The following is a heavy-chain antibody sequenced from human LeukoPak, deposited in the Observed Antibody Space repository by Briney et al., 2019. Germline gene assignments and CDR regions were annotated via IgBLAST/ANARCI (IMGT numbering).Heavy chain of an antibody. CDR2: ISGSGGST. V-gene: IGHV3-23*01. D-gene: IGHD3-22*01. CDR3: AKRDDSSGYYYFDY. Sequence: GETLRLSCAASGFTFSSYGMSWVRQAPGKGLEWVSAISGSGGSTYYADSVKGRFTISRDNSKSTLYLQMNSLRAEDTAVYYCAKRDDSSGYYYFDYWGQGTLVTVSS. J-gene: IGHJ4*02. CDR1: GFTFSSYG.